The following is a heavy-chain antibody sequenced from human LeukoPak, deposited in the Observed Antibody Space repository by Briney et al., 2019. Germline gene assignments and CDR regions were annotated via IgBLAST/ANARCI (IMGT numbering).Heavy chain of an antibody. CDR2: ISSSSSYI. V-gene: IGHV3-21*01. CDR3: AKIGVIAAAGTFYYYYGMDV. CDR1: GFTFSSYS. Sequence: NPGGSLRLSCAASGFTFSSYSMNWVRQAPGKGLEWVSSISSSSSYIYYADSVKGRFTISRDNAKNSLYLQMNSLRAEDTAVYYCAKIGVIAAAGTFYYYYGMDVWGQGTTVTVSS. J-gene: IGHJ6*02. D-gene: IGHD6-13*01.